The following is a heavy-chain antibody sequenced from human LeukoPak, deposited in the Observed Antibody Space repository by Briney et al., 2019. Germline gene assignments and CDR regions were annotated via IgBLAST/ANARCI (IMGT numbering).Heavy chain of an antibody. CDR3: ARGATLHIDY. J-gene: IGHJ4*02. V-gene: IGHV3-21*05. CDR1: GFTFSYYS. Sequence: GGSLKLSCAASGFTFSYYSMNWVRQAPGKGLEWVSYTVPSSSEIYYADSVKGRFTISRDNAKNSLFLQMNSLRAEDTAVYYCARGATLHIDYWGQGTLVTVSS. CDR2: TVPSSSEI.